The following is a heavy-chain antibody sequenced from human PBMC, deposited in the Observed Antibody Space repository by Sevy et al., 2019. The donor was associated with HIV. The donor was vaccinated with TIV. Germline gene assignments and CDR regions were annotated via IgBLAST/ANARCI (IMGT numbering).Heavy chain of an antibody. D-gene: IGHD1-26*01. J-gene: IGHJ4*02. CDR1: GASISSSSYY. CDR3: VCGSYYHFDY. CDR2: FYYSGST. Sequence: SETLSLTCTVSGASISSSSYYWGWIRQPPGKGLEWIGSFYYSGSTYHNPSLQSRVTISEDASTNQFSLNLSSVTAADTAVYYCVCGSYYHFDYWGQGTLVTVSS. V-gene: IGHV4-39*01.